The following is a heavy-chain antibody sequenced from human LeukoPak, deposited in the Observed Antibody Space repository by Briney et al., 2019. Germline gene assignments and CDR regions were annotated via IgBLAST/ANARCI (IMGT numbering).Heavy chain of an antibody. V-gene: IGHV3-74*01. CDR2: LNTDGSTK. CDR3: ARAGPDYYDSSGYYWDS. Sequence: TGGSLRLSCAASGSTFSSYWVHWVRQAPGKGLVWVSRLNTDGSTKTYADSVKGRFTISRDNAKNTLYLQMNSLRAEDTAVYYCARAGPDYYDSSGYYWDSWGQGTLVTVSS. J-gene: IGHJ4*02. D-gene: IGHD3-22*01. CDR1: GSTFSSYW.